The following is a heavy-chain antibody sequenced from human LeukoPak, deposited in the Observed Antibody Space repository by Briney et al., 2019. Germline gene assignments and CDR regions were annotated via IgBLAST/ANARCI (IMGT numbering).Heavy chain of an antibody. V-gene: IGHV3-48*03. D-gene: IGHD2-2*01. CDR3: ARYGVVVPALFYYYYYMDV. J-gene: IGHJ6*03. CDR2: ISSSGSTI. Sequence: GGSLRLSCAASGFTFSSYEMNGVRQAPGKGREWVSYISSSGSTIYYADSVKGRLTIYTDNAKNSLYLHMNSMRAEDTAVYYCARYGVVVPALFYYYYYMDVWGKGTTVTVSS. CDR1: GFTFSSYE.